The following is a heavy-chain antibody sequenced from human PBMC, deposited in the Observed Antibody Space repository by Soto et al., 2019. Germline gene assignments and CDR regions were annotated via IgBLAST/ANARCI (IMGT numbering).Heavy chain of an antibody. Sequence: PSETLSLTWAVSGGSISSGGYSWSWIRQPPGKGLEWIGYIYHSGSTYYNPSLKSRVTISVDRSKNQFSLKLSSVTAEDTAVYFCARTERAPSNYFDILTGYYYFDYWGQGTLVTVS. CDR1: GGSISSGGYS. V-gene: IGHV4-30-2*01. CDR2: IYHSGST. D-gene: IGHD3-9*01. J-gene: IGHJ4*02. CDR3: ARTERAPSNYFDILTGYYYFDY.